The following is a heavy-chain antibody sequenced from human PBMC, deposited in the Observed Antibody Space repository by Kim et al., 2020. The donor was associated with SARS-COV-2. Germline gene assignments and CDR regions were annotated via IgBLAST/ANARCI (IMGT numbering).Heavy chain of an antibody. V-gene: IGHV1-46*01. D-gene: IGHD3-10*01. Sequence: YAQKFQGRVTMTRDTSTSTVYMELSSLRSEDTAVYYCARDSYTEVRGVAGYWGQGTLVTVSS. J-gene: IGHJ4*02. CDR3: ARDSYTEVRGVAGY.